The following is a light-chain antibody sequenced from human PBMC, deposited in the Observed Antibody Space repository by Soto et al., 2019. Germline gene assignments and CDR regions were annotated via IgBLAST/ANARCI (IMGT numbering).Light chain of an antibody. CDR3: QQFGNSRYT. CDR1: QSLNSDY. V-gene: IGKV3-20*01. J-gene: IGKJ2*01. Sequence: EIVLTHSPGTLSLSPGETATLSCRASQSLNSDYLAWYQQIPGQAPRVLIYGASTRAAGIPDRFSGSGSGKELTLTITRLEPEDFAVYYCQQFGNSRYTVGQGTRLEIK. CDR2: GAS.